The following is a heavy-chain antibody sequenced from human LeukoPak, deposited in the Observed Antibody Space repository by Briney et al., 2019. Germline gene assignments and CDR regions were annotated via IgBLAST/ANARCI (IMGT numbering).Heavy chain of an antibody. V-gene: IGHV3-21*04. CDR1: GFTFSSYS. CDR2: ISSSSSYI. CDR3: AKRDSSGYYYFHY. J-gene: IGHJ4*02. D-gene: IGHD3-22*01. Sequence: PGGSLRLSCAASGFTFSSYSMNWVRQAPGKGLEWVSSISSSSSYIYYADSVKGRFTISRDNSKNTLYLQMNSLRAEDTAVYYCAKRDSSGYYYFHYWGQGTLVTVSS.